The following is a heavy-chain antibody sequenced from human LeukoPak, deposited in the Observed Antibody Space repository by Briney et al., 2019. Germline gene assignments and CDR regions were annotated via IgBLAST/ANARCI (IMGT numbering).Heavy chain of an antibody. V-gene: IGHV1-2*02. CDR1: GYTFTGYY. D-gene: IGHD5-18*01. Sequence: ASVTVSCKASGYTFTGYYMHWVRQAPGQGLEWMGWINPNSGGTNYAQKFQGRVTMTRDTSISTAYMELSRLRSDDTAVYYCARVRIQLWPHFDYWGQGTLVTVSS. CDR3: ARVRIQLWPHFDY. J-gene: IGHJ4*02. CDR2: INPNSGGT.